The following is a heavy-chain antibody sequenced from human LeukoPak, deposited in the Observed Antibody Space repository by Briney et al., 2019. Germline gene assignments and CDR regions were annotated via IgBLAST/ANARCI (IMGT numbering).Heavy chain of an antibody. CDR3: ARTGLGMYSFDS. CDR2: ITGSSSTI. CDR1: GFTFSSYS. D-gene: IGHD3/OR15-3a*01. J-gene: IGHJ4*02. V-gene: IGHV3-48*01. Sequence: GGSLRLSCAASGFTFSSYSMNWVRQAAGKGLEWVSYITGSSSTINYADSVKGRFTISRDKAKNSLYLQMNSLRAEDAAVYYCARTGLGMYSFDSWGQGTLVTVSS.